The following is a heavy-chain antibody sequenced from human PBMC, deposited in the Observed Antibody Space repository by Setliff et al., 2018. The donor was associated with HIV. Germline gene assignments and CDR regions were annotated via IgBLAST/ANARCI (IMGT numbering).Heavy chain of an antibody. D-gene: IGHD2-21*01. Sequence: SETLSLTCTVSGGSISRGGYYWSWIRQHPGKGLEWIGYIHYSGSTHYNPSLKSRVTISVDTSKNQFSLKLSSVTAADTAVYYCARDAGYRGGDCYPMVLDVWGKGTTVTAPQ. CDR2: IHYSGST. CDR3: ARDAGYRGGDCYPMVLDV. J-gene: IGHJ6*04. V-gene: IGHV4-31*03. CDR1: GGSISRGGYY.